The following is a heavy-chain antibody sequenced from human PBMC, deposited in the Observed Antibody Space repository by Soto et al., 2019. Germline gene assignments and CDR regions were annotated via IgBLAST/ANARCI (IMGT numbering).Heavy chain of an antibody. J-gene: IGHJ4*02. D-gene: IGHD3-22*01. V-gene: IGHV1-8*01. CDR3: ARDLTPISSGPFDY. Sequence: GASVKVSCKASGYTFTSYDINWVRQATGQGLEWMGWMNPNSGNTGYAQKFQGRVTMTRNTSISTAYMELSSLRSEDTTVYYCARDLTPISSGPFDYWAQGTPVTVSS. CDR2: MNPNSGNT. CDR1: GYTFTSYD.